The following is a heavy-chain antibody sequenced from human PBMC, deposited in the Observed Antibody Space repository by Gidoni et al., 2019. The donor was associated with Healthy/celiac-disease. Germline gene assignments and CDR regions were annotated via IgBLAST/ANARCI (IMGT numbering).Heavy chain of an antibody. CDR2: IYYSGST. Sequence: QVQLQESGPGLVKPSQTLSLTCTVSGGPISRGDYYWSWIRQPPGKGLAWIGYIYYSGSTYYNPSLKSRVTISVDTSKNQFSLKLSSVTAADTAVYYCARARDIVARLGGGYYFDYWGQGTLVTVSS. CDR1: GGPISRGDYY. CDR3: ARARDIVARLGGGYYFDY. D-gene: IGHD5-12*01. J-gene: IGHJ4*02. V-gene: IGHV4-30-4*01.